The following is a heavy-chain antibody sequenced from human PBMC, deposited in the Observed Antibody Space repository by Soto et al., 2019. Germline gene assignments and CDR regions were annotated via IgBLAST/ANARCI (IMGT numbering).Heavy chain of an antibody. V-gene: IGHV1-2*04. CDR3: ARYCSGGSCYYYYYGMDV. CDR1: GYTFTGYY. Sequence: GASVKVSCKASGYTFTGYYMHWVRQAPGQGLEWMGWINPNSGGTNYAQKFQGWVTMTRDTSISTAYMELSGLRSDDTAVYYCARYCSGGSCYYYYYGMDVWGQGATVTVSS. D-gene: IGHD2-15*01. J-gene: IGHJ6*02. CDR2: INPNSGGT.